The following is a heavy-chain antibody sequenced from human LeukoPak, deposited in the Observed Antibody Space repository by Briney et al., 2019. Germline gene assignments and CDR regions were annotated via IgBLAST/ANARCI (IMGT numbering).Heavy chain of an antibody. Sequence: GGSLRLSCAASGFTFSTYNMHWVRQAPGKGLEWISYITTAGNVIFYADSVKGRFTISRDEAKNSLYLQMDSLRAEDTAFFYCARGGLYYDTSAYYYMNYWGQGTLVTVSS. D-gene: IGHD3-22*01. V-gene: IGHV3-48*01. CDR1: GFTFSTYN. J-gene: IGHJ4*02. CDR3: ARGGLYYDTSAYYYMNY. CDR2: ITTAGNVI.